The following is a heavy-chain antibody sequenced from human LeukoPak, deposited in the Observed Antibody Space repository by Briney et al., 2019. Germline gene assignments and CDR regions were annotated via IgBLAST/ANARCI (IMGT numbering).Heavy chain of an antibody. J-gene: IGHJ4*02. CDR1: GFTFSSYA. CDR3: AREVSGSSFFDY. D-gene: IGHD1-26*01. CDR2: INSDGSST. V-gene: IGHV3-74*01. Sequence: GGSLRLSCAASGFTFSSYAMNWVRQAPGKGLVWVSRINSDGSSTSYADSVKGRSTISRDNAKDTLYLQMNSLRAEDTAVYYCAREVSGSSFFDYWGQGTLVTVSS.